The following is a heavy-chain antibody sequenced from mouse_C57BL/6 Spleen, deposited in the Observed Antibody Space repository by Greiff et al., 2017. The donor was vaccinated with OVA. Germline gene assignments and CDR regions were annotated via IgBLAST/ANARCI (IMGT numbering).Heavy chain of an antibody. CDR3: TRERYYDYDDY. D-gene: IGHD2-4*01. V-gene: IGHV5-9-1*02. CDR1: GFTFSSYA. Sequence: EVNLVESGEGLVKPGGSLKLSCAASGFTFSSYAMSWVRQTPEKRLEWVAYISSGVDYIYYADTVKGRFTISRDNARNTLYLQMSSLKSEDTAMYYCTRERYYDYDDYWGQGTLVTVSA. J-gene: IGHJ3*01. CDR2: ISSGVDYI.